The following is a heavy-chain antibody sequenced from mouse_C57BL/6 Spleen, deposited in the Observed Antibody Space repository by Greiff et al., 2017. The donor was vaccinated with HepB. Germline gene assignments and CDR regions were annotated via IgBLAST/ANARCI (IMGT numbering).Heavy chain of an antibody. CDR3: ASGDYDRAFDY. CDR2: IYPGDGDT. D-gene: IGHD2-4*01. J-gene: IGHJ2*01. CDR1: GYAFSSSW. V-gene: IGHV1-82*01. Sequence: QVQLQQSGPELVKPGASVKISCKASGYAFSSSWMNWVKQRPGKGLEWIGRIYPGDGDTNYNGKFKGKATLTADKSSSTAYMQLSSLTSEDSAVYFCASGDYDRAFDYWGQGTTLTVSS.